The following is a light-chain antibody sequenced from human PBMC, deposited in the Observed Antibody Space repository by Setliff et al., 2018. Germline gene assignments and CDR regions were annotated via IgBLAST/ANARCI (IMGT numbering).Light chain of an antibody. CDR3: CSYTGTSTPYV. CDR2: DVS. CDR1: GSDVGAYKF. Sequence: QSALAQPAPVSGSPGQSIAVSCTGSGSDVGAYKFVSWYQQRPGKAPRLMIYDVSNRPSGVSDRFSGSKSGNTASLTISGLQAEDEADYYCCSYTGTSTPYVFGTGTRSPS. V-gene: IGLV2-14*01. J-gene: IGLJ1*01.